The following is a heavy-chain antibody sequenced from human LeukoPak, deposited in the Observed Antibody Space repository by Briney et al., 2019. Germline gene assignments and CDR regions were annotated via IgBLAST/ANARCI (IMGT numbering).Heavy chain of an antibody. CDR3: ATAFGVVDFDY. V-gene: IGHV1-2*02. J-gene: IGHJ4*02. Sequence: ASVKVSCKASGYTFTGYYLHWVRQAPGQGLEWVGWINPKTDGTNYAQKFQGRVIMTRDTAINTAYMELSRLRSDDTAVYYCATAFGVVDFDYWGQGTLVTVSS. CDR1: GYTFTGYY. D-gene: IGHD3-3*01. CDR2: INPKTDGT.